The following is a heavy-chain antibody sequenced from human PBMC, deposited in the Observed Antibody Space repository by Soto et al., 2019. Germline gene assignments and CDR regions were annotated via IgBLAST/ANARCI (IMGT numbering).Heavy chain of an antibody. J-gene: IGHJ4*02. CDR1: GFNVSNYE. CDR2: SDRSGGNI. V-gene: IGHV3-48*03. Sequence: GGSLRLSCAVSGFNVSNYEMVWVRQTPRKGLQSIAYSDRSGGNILYADSVRGRFIISRDNPKNTLYREMNSLRGEDTAVYYCAKVSPMGYFFDFWGPGTLVTVSS. CDR3: AKVSPMGYFFDF.